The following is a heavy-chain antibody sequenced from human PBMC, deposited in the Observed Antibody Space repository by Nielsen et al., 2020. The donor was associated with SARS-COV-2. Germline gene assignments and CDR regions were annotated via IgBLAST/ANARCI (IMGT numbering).Heavy chain of an antibody. D-gene: IGHD2-8*01. J-gene: IGHJ2*01. CDR1: GYTFSDHA. CDR2: INTNTGNP. V-gene: IGHV7-4-1*01. Sequence: ASVKVSCKASGYTFSDHAMNWVRQAPGQGLEWMGWINTNTGNPSCAQDFTGRLVFSLDTSDNTAYLQIFSLRAEDTAVYYCARDNGGGDGVDWYFDIWGRGTLVTVSS. CDR3: ARDNGGGDGVDWYFDI.